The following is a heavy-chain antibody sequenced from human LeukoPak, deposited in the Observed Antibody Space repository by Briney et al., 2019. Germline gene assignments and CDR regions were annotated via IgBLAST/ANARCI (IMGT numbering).Heavy chain of an antibody. CDR3: ATLEVVTATHSLDY. CDR1: GFTFSDYY. D-gene: IGHD2-21*02. V-gene: IGHV3-11*03. Sequence: GGSLRLSCAASGFTFSDYYMSWIRQAPGKGLEWVSYISSSSSSYTNYADSVKGRFTISRDNAKNSLYLQINSLRAEDTAVYYCATLEVVTATHSLDYWGQGTLVTVSS. CDR2: ISSSSSSYT. J-gene: IGHJ4*02.